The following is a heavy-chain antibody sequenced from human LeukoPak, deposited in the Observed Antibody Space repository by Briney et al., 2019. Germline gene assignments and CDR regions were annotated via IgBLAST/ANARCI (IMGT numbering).Heavy chain of an antibody. CDR3: ARDTEYSSGWSEDY. D-gene: IGHD6-19*01. CDR1: GYTFTSYG. V-gene: IGHV1-18*01. Sequence: ASVKVSCKASGYTFTSYGISWVRQAPGQGLEWMGWVSAYNGNTNYAQKLQGRVTMTTDTSTSTAYMELRSLRSDDTAVYYCARDTEYSSGWSEDYWGQGTLVTVSS. CDR2: VSAYNGNT. J-gene: IGHJ4*02.